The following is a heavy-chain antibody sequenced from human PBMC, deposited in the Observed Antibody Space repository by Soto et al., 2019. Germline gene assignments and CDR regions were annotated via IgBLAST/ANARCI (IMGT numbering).Heavy chain of an antibody. CDR2: ISAYNGNT. V-gene: IGHV1-18*01. D-gene: IGHD3-10*01. CDR3: ARDGVYGSGDDAFDI. J-gene: IGHJ3*02. CDR1: GYTFTSYG. Sequence: ASVKVSCKASGYTFTSYGISWVRQAPGQGLEWMGWISAYNGNTNYAQKLQGRVTMTTDASTSTAYMELRSLRSDDTAVYYCARDGVYGSGDDAFDIWGQGTMVTVSS.